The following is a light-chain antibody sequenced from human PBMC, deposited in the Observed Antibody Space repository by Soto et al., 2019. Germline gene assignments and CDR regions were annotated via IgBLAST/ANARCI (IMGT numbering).Light chain of an antibody. Sequence: QPVLTQPPSVSGAPGQRVTISCTGNNSNLGAGYDVHWYQQLPGAAPKLVIFGNRNRPSGVPERFSGSKSGTSASLTITGLQAEDEADYYCQAYDYSLTASVFGGGTKLTVL. CDR1: NSNLGAGYD. CDR3: QAYDYSLTASV. J-gene: IGLJ3*02. V-gene: IGLV1-40*01. CDR2: GNR.